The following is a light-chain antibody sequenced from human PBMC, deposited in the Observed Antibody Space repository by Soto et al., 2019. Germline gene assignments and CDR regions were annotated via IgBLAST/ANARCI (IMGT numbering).Light chain of an antibody. Sequence: QSVLTQPPSVSEAPRQRVTISCSGSSSNIGNNAVNWYQQLPGKAPKLLIYYDDLLPSGVSDRFSGSKSGTSASLAISGLQSEDEADYYCEAWDDSRNGYVFGTGTIVTVL. J-gene: IGLJ1*01. CDR3: EAWDDSRNGYV. CDR1: SSNIGNNA. CDR2: YDD. V-gene: IGLV1-36*01.